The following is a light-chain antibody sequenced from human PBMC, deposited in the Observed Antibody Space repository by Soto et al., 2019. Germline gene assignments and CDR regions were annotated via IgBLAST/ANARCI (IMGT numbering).Light chain of an antibody. CDR3: FSYTSSGNYI. CDR2: DVS. CDR1: NSDHGSYKS. V-gene: IGLV2-14*03. J-gene: IGLJ1*01. Sequence: QTALTQPASVSGSPGQSITISCTVTNSDHGSYKSVSWYQQHPGKAPKLMIYDVSNRPLGVSKRFSGSKSGNTPSLTISRLQAEDETDYYCFSYTSSGNYILGTGTKVTVL.